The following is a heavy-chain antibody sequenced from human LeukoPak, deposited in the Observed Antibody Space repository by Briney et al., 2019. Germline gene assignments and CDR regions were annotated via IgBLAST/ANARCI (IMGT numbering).Heavy chain of an antibody. CDR1: GFTFSSYA. D-gene: IGHD6-13*01. J-gene: IGHJ6*03. CDR3: AKDRIADGYMNV. CDR2: ISGSGGST. V-gene: IGHV3-23*01. Sequence: GGSLRLSCAASGFTFSSYAMGWVRQAPGKGLEWVSAISGSGGSTYYADSVKGRFTISRDNSKNTLYLQMNSLRAEDTAVYYCAKDRIADGYMNVWGKGTTVTVSS.